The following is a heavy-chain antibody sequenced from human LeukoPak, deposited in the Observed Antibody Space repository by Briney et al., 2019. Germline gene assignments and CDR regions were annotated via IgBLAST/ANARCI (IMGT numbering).Heavy chain of an antibody. D-gene: IGHD2-15*01. CDR3: ARVEGVAAVVGNWFDP. V-gene: IGHV4-30-4*01. Sequence: MPSETLSLTCTVSGGSISSGDYYWSWIRQPPGKGLEWIGYIYYSGSTYYNPSLKSRVTISVDTSKNQFSLKLSSVTAADTAVYYCARVEGVAAVVGNWFDPWGQGTLVTVSS. J-gene: IGHJ5*02. CDR1: GGSISSGDYY. CDR2: IYYSGST.